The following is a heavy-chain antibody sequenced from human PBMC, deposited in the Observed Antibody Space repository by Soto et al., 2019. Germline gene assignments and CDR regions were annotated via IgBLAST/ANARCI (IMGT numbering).Heavy chain of an antibody. J-gene: IGHJ4*02. D-gene: IGHD4-17*01. Sequence: ASVKVSCKASGGTFSSYAISWVRQAPGQGLEWMGGIIPIFGTANYAQKFQGSVTITADESTSTAYMELSSLRSEDTAVYYCARDDDYGDYVFDYWGQGTLVTVSS. CDR3: ARDDDYGDYVFDY. CDR2: IIPIFGTA. V-gene: IGHV1-69*13. CDR1: GGTFSSYA.